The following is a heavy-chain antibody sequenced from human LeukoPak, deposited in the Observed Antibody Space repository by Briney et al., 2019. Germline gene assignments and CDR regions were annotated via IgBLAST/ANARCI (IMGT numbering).Heavy chain of an antibody. Sequence: ASVKVSCKASGYTFTSYGISWVQQAPGQGLEWMGWISAYNGNTNYAQKIQGRVTMTTDTSTSTAYMELRSLRSDDTAVYYCARLVVAATKLNWFDPWGQGTLVTVSS. CDR2: ISAYNGNT. D-gene: IGHD2-15*01. V-gene: IGHV1-18*01. J-gene: IGHJ5*02. CDR3: ARLVVAATKLNWFDP. CDR1: GYTFTSYG.